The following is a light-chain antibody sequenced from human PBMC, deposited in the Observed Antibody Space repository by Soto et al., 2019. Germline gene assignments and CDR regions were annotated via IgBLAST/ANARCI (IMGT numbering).Light chain of an antibody. CDR2: DAS. CDR1: QNIYDK. J-gene: IGKJ4*01. V-gene: IGKV3-15*01. CDR3: QQYNRWPLT. Sequence: EIVMTQSPATLSVSPGERVSLSCRASQNIYDKLAWYQQKPGQTPRLLIYDASTRATGISGSFSGSGSGTEFTLTISSLQSEDFAVYYCQQYNRWPLTFGGGTKVDIK.